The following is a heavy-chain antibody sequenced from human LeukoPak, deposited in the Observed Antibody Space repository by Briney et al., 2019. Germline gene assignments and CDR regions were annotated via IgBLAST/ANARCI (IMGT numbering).Heavy chain of an antibody. V-gene: IGHV1-8*01. CDR3: AREGITMVRGVTTYYFDY. J-gene: IGHJ4*02. CDR1: GYTFTSYD. CDR2: MNPNSGNT. D-gene: IGHD3-10*01. Sequence: ASVKVSCKASGYTFTSYDINWVRQATGQGLEWMGWMNPNSGNTGYAQKFQGRVTMTRDTSISTAYMELSRLRSDDTAVYYCAREGITMVRGVTTYYFDYWGQGTLVTVSS.